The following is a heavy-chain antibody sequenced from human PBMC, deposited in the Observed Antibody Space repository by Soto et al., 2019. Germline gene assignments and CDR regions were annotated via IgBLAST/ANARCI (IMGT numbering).Heavy chain of an antibody. Sequence: PGGSLRLSCAASGFTFRSYGMHWVRQAPGKGLEWVAVISYGGGDKYYADSVKGRFTISRDNSKNMLYLQMNSLRAEDTAVYYCASLDTNMDYYGMDVWGQGTTVTVSS. CDR1: GFTFRSYG. V-gene: IGHV3-30*03. CDR3: ASLDTNMDYYGMDV. J-gene: IGHJ6*02. CDR2: ISYGGGDK. D-gene: IGHD5-18*01.